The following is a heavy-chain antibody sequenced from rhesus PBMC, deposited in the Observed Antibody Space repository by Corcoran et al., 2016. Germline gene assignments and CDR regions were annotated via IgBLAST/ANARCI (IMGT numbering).Heavy chain of an antibody. V-gene: IGHV5-20*01. CDR2: IDPSDSDT. CDR3: AKGGRNQLDY. J-gene: IGHJ4*01. CDR1: GYSFISYW. Sequence: EVQLVQSGAEAKRPGESLKISCKTSGYSFISYWTRWVRQLPGKGLEWMGAIDPSDSDTRYNPSFQGQVTISADKSISTAYLQWSRLKASDTAAYYCAKGGRNQLDYWGQGVLATVSS.